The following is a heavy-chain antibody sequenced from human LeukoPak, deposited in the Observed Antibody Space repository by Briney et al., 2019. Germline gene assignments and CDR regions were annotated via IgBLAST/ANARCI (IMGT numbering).Heavy chain of an antibody. CDR3: ARDPNYYGSGSYFDY. J-gene: IGHJ4*02. D-gene: IGHD3-10*01. Sequence: SETLSLTCTVSGGSISSSSYYWGWIRQPPGKGLEWIGSIYYSGSTYYNPSLKSRVTISVDTSKNQFSLKLSSVTAADTAVYYCARDPNYYGSGSYFDYWGQGTLVTVSS. V-gene: IGHV4-39*07. CDR1: GGSISSSSYY. CDR2: IYYSGST.